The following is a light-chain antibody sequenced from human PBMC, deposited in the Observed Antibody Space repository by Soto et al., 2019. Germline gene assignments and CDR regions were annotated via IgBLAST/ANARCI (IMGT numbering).Light chain of an antibody. CDR1: QSVNSR. V-gene: IGKV3-11*01. Sequence: EIVLTQSPGTLALSPGERATLSCRASQSVNSRLAWYQHKPGQAPRLLISGASTRASGVPARFSGSGSGTDFTLTISSLEPEDIAVYYCQHRMNWPLTFGQGTRLEIK. CDR2: GAS. J-gene: IGKJ5*01. CDR3: QHRMNWPLT.